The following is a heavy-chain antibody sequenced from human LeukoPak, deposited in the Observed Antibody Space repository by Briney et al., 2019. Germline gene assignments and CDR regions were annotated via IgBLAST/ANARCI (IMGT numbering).Heavy chain of an antibody. CDR1: GGSFSGYY. Sequence: SETLSLTCAVYGGSFSGYYWSWIRQPPGKGLEWIGEINHSGSTNYNPSLKSRVTISVDTSKNQFSLKLSSVTAADTAVYYCARRPSRTVHYYGSGSKNKYYFDYWGQGTLVTDSS. J-gene: IGHJ4*02. CDR3: ARRPSRTVHYYGSGSKNKYYFDY. D-gene: IGHD3-10*01. CDR2: INHSGST. V-gene: IGHV4-34*01.